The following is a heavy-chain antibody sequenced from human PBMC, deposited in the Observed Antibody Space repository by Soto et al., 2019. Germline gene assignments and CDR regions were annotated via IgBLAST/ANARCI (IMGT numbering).Heavy chain of an antibody. Sequence: PGGSLRLSCAASGFTFSSYAMHWVRQAPGKGLEWVAVISYDGSNKYYADSVKGRFTISRDNSKNTLYLQMNSLRAEDTAVYYCARSKASPDAFDIWGQGTMVTVSS. CDR2: ISYDGSNK. CDR3: ARSKASPDAFDI. V-gene: IGHV3-30-3*01. J-gene: IGHJ3*02. CDR1: GFTFSSYA.